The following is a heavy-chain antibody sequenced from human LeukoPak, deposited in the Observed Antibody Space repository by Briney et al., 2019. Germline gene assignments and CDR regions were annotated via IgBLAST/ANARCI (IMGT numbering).Heavy chain of an antibody. Sequence: PGGSLRLSCAASGFTFSSYAMSWVRQAPGKGLEWVSGISGSGGSTDYADSVKGRFTISRDNAKNSLYLQMNSLRAEDTAVYYCARDPLTRTSYFDYWGQGTLVTVSS. CDR2: ISGSGGST. D-gene: IGHD4-11*01. J-gene: IGHJ4*02. V-gene: IGHV3-23*01. CDR1: GFTFSSYA. CDR3: ARDPLTRTSYFDY.